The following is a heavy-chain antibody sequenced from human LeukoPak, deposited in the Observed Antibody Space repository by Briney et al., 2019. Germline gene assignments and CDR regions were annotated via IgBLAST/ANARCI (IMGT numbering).Heavy chain of an antibody. V-gene: IGHV3-21*01. CDR2: ISSSSSYI. CDR3: ARDPRPIVVVPAGARYYMDV. CDR1: GFTFSSYS. D-gene: IGHD2-2*01. J-gene: IGHJ6*03. Sequence: GGSLRLSCAASGFTFSSYSMNWVRQAPGKGLEWVSSISSSSSYIYYAGSVKGRFTISRDNAKNSLYLQMNSLRTEDTAVYYCARDPRPIVVVPAGARYYMDVWGKGTTVTVSS.